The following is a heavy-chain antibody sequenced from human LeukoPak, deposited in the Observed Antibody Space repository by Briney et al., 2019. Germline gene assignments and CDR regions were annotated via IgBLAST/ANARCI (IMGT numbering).Heavy chain of an antibody. Sequence: SETLSLTCTVSGGSISSGDYYWSWIRQPPGKGLEWIGYIYYSGSTYYNPSLKSRVTISVDTSKNQFSLKLSSVTAADTAVYYWGRGPGETPEQWLVPIDYWGQGTLVTVSS. D-gene: IGHD6-19*01. CDR3: GRGPGETPEQWLVPIDY. CDR1: GGSISSGDYY. V-gene: IGHV4-30-4*01. CDR2: IYYSGST. J-gene: IGHJ4*02.